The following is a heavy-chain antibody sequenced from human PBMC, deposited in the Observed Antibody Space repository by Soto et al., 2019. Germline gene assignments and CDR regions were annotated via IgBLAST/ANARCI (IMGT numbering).Heavy chain of an antibody. D-gene: IGHD3-9*01. CDR1: GFTFSNYA. J-gene: IGHJ5*02. V-gene: IGHV3-23*01. CDR2: VSGSGGST. Sequence: GGSLRLSCAASGFTFSNYAMSWVRQAPGKGLEWVSGVSGSGGSTYYADSVRGRFTISRGNSKNTLYLQMNSLRAEDTAVYYCAKNPNHDVLNGYYMRGNWFDPWGQGTLVTVSS. CDR3: AKNPNHDVLNGYYMRGNWFDP.